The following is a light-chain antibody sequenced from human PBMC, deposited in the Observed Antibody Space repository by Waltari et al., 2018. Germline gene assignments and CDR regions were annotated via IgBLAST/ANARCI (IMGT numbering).Light chain of an antibody. CDR1: QSVSSY. V-gene: IGKV3-11*01. Sequence: EIVLTQSPATLSLSPGEMATLSCKASQSVSSYLAWYQQKPGQAPRLLMYSASNRATGLPARVSGSGSGTDFTLTISSLEPEDFAVYYCQQRSNWPRTFGQGTKVEI. CDR2: SAS. CDR3: QQRSNWPRT. J-gene: IGKJ1*01.